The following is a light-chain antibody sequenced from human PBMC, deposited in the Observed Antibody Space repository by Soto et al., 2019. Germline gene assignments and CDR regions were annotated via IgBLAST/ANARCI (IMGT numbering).Light chain of an antibody. Sequence: EIVMTQSPATLSVSPGETATLSCRASQSISSDLAWYQQKHGQAPRLVIYGASNRATGIPARFSGSGSGTDFTLTISSLQSEDFAVYYCQQYNNWPDSFGGGTKVDIK. CDR3: QQYNNWPDS. CDR2: GAS. CDR1: QSISSD. V-gene: IGKV3D-15*01. J-gene: IGKJ4*01.